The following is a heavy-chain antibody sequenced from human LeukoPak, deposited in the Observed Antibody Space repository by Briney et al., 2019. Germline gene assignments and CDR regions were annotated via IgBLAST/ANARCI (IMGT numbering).Heavy chain of an antibody. CDR3: ARVTGDYYYYMDV. V-gene: IGHV3-7*01. Sequence: GGSLRLTCLGSGFNFRYFWMSWVRQAPGKGLEWVANINHDGRETYYADSVKGRFIISRDNAKNSLYLQMNSLRAEDTAVYYCARVTGDYYYYMDVWGKGTTVTVSS. CDR2: INHDGRET. CDR1: GFNFRYFW. J-gene: IGHJ6*03. D-gene: IGHD3-10*01.